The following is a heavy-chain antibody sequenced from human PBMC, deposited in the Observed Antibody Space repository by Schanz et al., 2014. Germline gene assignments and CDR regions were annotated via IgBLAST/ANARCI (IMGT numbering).Heavy chain of an antibody. Sequence: EVQLLESGGGLVQPGGSLRLSCAASTFTFSSDWMSWVRQAPGKGLEWISYITYNGGTIYYADSVKGRFTISRDNAKNSLYLEMNSLRAEDTAVYYCAKGRFGELSAFDIWGQGTMVTVSS. D-gene: IGHD3-10*01. V-gene: IGHV3-48*01. CDR1: TFTFSSDW. CDR3: AKGRFGELSAFDI. J-gene: IGHJ3*02. CDR2: ITYNGGTI.